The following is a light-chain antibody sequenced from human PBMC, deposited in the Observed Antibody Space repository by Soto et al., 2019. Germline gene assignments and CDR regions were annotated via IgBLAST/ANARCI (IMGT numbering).Light chain of an antibody. CDR1: LSVFYSSTNKNN. CDR2: WAS. J-gene: IGKJ4*01. Sequence: DVVLTQSPDSLAVSLGERATINCKSSLSVFYSSTNKNNVAWYQQKPGQPPKTLIYWASTRESGVPDRFSGSGSGTEFALTISSLQADDVAVYYCQQYSSAPLTFGGGNRVEIK. CDR3: QQYSSAPLT. V-gene: IGKV4-1*01.